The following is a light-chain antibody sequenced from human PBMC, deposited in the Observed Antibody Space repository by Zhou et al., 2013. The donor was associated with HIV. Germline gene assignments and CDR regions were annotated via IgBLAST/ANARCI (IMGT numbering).Light chain of an antibody. CDR3: QQYDNLHIT. V-gene: IGKV1-33*01. J-gene: IGKJ5*01. Sequence: DIQMTQSPSSLSASVGDRVTITCQASQDISNYLNWYQQKPGKAPKLLIYDASNLETGVPSRFSGSGSGTDFTFTISSLQPEDIATYYCQQYDNLHITFGPRDDDWRLN. CDR2: DAS. CDR1: QDISNY.